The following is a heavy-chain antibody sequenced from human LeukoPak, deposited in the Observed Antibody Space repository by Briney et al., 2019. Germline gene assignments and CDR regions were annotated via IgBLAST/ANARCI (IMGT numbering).Heavy chain of an antibody. D-gene: IGHD2-8*01. Sequence: GGSLRLSCVASGFTFSNFWMHWVRQAPGKGLVWVSRISRDGSSTSYADSVKGRFNISRDNAKNTLYLQMNRLRAEDTAVYYCARGMSKHDHWGQGTLVTVSS. V-gene: IGHV3-74*01. CDR1: GFTFSNFW. J-gene: IGHJ4*02. CDR3: ARGMSKHDH. CDR2: ISRDGSST.